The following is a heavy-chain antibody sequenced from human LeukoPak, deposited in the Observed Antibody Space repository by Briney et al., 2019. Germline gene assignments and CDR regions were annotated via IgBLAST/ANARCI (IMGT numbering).Heavy chain of an antibody. CDR2: INTDGSST. CDR1: GFTFSSYW. Sequence: GGSLRLSCAASGFTFSSYWMHWVRQAPGKGLVWVSRINTDGSSTSYADSVKGRFTISRDNAKNTLYLQMNSLRAEDTAVYYCARGVSMKSKNRDAFDIWGQGTMVTVSS. CDR3: ARGVSMKSKNRDAFDI. D-gene: IGHD2-8*01. J-gene: IGHJ3*02. V-gene: IGHV3-74*01.